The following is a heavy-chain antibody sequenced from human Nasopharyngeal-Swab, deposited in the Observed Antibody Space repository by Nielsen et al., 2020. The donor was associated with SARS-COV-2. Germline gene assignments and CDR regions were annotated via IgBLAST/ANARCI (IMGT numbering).Heavy chain of an antibody. CDR1: GFTFRSYS. J-gene: IGHJ4*02. CDR3: AREVGSSWYYFDY. CDR2: ISSSSSYI. D-gene: IGHD6-13*01. Sequence: GESLKISCAASGFTFRSYSMNWVRQAPGKGLEWVSSISSSSSYIYYADSVKGRFTISRDNAKNSLYLQMNSLRAEDTAVYCCAREVGSSWYYFDYWGQGTLVTVSS. V-gene: IGHV3-21*01.